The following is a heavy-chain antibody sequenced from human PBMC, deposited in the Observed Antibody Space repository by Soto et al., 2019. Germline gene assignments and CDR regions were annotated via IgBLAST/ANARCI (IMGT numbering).Heavy chain of an antibody. CDR1: FTSYD. Sequence: QVQLVQSGAEVKKPGASVKVSCTFTSYDINWVRQATGQGLEWMAWMNPNSGNTQYEQKLQGRVTTTRKTSNLTAYMELSSLRSEDTAVYYCARGPGSSDWRFSYYYMDVWGEGTTVTVSS. D-gene: IGHD6-19*01. CDR2: MNPNSGNT. CDR3: ARGPGSSDWRFSYYYMDV. V-gene: IGHV1-8*01. J-gene: IGHJ6*03.